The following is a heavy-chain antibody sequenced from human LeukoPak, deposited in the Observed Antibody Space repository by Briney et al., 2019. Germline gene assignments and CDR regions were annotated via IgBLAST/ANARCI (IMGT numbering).Heavy chain of an antibody. V-gene: IGHV4-59*01. J-gene: IGHJ3*02. CDR3: ARDRIAGRLNAFDI. D-gene: IGHD6-13*01. CDR2: IYYSGST. Sequence: SETLSLTCTVSGGSISSYYWSWIRQPPGKGLEWIGYIYYSGSTNYNPSLRSRVIISVDTSKNQFSLKLSSVTAADTAVYYCARDRIAGRLNAFDIWGQGTMVTVSS. CDR1: GGSISSYY.